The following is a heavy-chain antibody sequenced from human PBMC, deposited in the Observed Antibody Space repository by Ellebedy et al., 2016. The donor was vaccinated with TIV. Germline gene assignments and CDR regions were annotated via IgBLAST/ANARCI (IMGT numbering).Heavy chain of an antibody. V-gene: IGHV4-39*01. CDR1: GGSISSGSSY. Sequence: MPGGSLRLSCTVSGGSISSGSSYWAWIRQPPGQGLEWIGSMYYSGRTYYNPSLKSRLTISVDRSKNQFSLKLSSVTAADTAVYYCARKVDRGPRGWFDPWGQGTLVTVSS. D-gene: IGHD1-26*01. J-gene: IGHJ5*02. CDR3: ARKVDRGPRGWFDP. CDR2: MYYSGRT.